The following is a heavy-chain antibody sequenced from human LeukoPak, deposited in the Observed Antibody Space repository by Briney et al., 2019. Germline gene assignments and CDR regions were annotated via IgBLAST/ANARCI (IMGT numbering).Heavy chain of an antibody. V-gene: IGHV1-18*01. CDR2: ISAYNGNT. D-gene: IGHD3-9*01. CDR3: ARDQAATNTQVRFCLD. CDR1: GYTFTSYG. Sequence: ASVKVSCKASGYTFTSYGISWVRQAPGQGLEWTGWISAYNGNTNFAQKLQGRVTMTTDTSTSTACMDLRSLRSDDTAVYYCARDQAATNTQVRFCLDWGQGTLVTVSS. J-gene: IGHJ4*02.